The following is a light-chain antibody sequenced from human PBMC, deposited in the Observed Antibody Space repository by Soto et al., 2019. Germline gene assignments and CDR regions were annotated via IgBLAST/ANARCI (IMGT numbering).Light chain of an antibody. J-gene: IGLJ2*01. V-gene: IGLV1-36*01. CDR3: AAWDDSLNGVV. Sequence: QAVVTQPPSVSEAPRQRVTISCSGSSSNIGNNAVNWYQQLPGKAPKLLIYYDDLLPSGVSDRFSGSKSGTSASLAIRGLQSEDEADYYCAAWDDSLNGVVFGGGTKVTVL. CDR2: YDD. CDR1: SSNIGNNA.